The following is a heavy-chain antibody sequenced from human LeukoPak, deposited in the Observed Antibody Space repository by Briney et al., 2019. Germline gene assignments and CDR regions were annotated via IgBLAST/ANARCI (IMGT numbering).Heavy chain of an antibody. CDR1: GGTFSSYA. CDR2: INPNGGGT. V-gene: IGHV1-2*02. D-gene: IGHD3-10*01. Sequence: ASVKVSCKASGGTFSSYAISWVRQAPGQGLEWIGWINPNGGGTNYAQKFQGRVTMTRDTSISTAYMELSRLRSDDTAVYYCARHGSGSPRAPYAFDIWGQGTMVTVSS. J-gene: IGHJ3*02. CDR3: ARHGSGSPRAPYAFDI.